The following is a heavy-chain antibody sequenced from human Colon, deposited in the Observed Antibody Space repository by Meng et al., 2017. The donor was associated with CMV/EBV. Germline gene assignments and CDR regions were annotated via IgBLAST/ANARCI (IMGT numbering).Heavy chain of an antibody. CDR2: IGAGFDT. D-gene: IGHD1-1*01. J-gene: IGHJ4*02. CDR3: AREGQTSTHWLGPLHN. CDR1: GFIVSSYD. Sequence: GASLKISWAASGFIVSSYDMHWVRPAAGKVLEWVSAIGAGFDTYYSDSVKGGVTISRENAKNSLYLQMNNLRVGDTAVYYCAREGQTSTHWLGPLHNWGQGTVVTVSS. V-gene: IGHV3-13*01.